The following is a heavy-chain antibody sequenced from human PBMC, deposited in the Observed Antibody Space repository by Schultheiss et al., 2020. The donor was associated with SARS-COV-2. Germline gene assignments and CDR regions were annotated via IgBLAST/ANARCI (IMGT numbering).Heavy chain of an antibody. D-gene: IGHD6-19*01. CDR2: INHSGST. J-gene: IGHJ5*02. V-gene: IGHV4-39*07. CDR1: GGSISSGGYY. CDR3: ARGPPSAVAGNNWFDP. Sequence: SETLSLTCTVSGGSISSGGYYWSWIRQPPGKGLEWIGEINHSGSTNYNPSLKSRVTISVDTSKNQFSLKLSSVTAADTAVYYCARGPPSAVAGNNWFDPWGQGTLVTVSS.